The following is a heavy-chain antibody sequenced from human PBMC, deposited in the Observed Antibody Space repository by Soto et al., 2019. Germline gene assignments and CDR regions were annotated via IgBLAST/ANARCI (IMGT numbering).Heavy chain of an antibody. Sequence: PSETLSLTCTVSGGSISSGDYYWSWIRQPPGKGLEWIGYIYYSGSTYYNPSLKSRVTISVDTSKNQFSLKLSSVTAADTAVYYCARGLGSSADAVARFALCGQGTLVTVSS. D-gene: IGHD6-19*01. CDR3: ARGLGSSADAVARFAL. CDR1: GGSISSGDYY. V-gene: IGHV4-30-4*01. J-gene: IGHJ5*02. CDR2: IYYSGST.